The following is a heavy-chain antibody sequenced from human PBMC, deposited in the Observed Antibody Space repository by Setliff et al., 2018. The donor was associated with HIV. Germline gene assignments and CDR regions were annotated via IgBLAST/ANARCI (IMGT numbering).Heavy chain of an antibody. CDR1: GFTFRNYY. J-gene: IGHJ4*02. CDR2: VTGDGRTK. D-gene: IGHD6-13*01. Sequence: GGSLRLSCAASGFTFRNYYMSWIRQTPGKGLEWVSFVTGDGRTKKDADSVRGRFTISRDNAKNSLYLQMNSLRADDSAVYYCARVRPRQLVSTNPPYYFDYWGQGTLVTVSS. V-gene: IGHV3-11*01. CDR3: ARVRPRQLVSTNPPYYFDY.